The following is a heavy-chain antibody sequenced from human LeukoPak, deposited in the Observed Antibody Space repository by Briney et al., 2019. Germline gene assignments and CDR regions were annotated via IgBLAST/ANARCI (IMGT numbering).Heavy chain of an antibody. CDR2: MNPNSGNT. CDR3: ARGIAAAGTSRKYFDY. D-gene: IGHD6-13*01. CDR1: GYTFTSYD. Sequence: ASVKASCKASGYTFTSYDINWVRQATGQGLEWMGWMNPNSGNTGYAQKFQGRVTMTRKTPISTAYMELSSLRSEDTAVYYCARGIAAAGTSRKYFDYWGQGTLVTVSS. J-gene: IGHJ4*02. V-gene: IGHV1-8*01.